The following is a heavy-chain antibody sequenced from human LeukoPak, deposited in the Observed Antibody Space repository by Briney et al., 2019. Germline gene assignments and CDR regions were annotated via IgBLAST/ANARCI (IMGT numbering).Heavy chain of an antibody. V-gene: IGHV1-2*02. Sequence: ASVTVSFKASGYTFTGNYMHWVRQAPGPGLEWMGWINPNSGGTNYAQKFQGRVTMTRDTSISTAYMELRSLRSDDTAVYYCAKLTNYYDSSGYYSWVDYWGQGTLVTVSS. CDR1: GYTFTGNY. CDR2: INPNSGGT. CDR3: AKLTNYYDSSGYYSWVDY. J-gene: IGHJ4*02. D-gene: IGHD3-22*01.